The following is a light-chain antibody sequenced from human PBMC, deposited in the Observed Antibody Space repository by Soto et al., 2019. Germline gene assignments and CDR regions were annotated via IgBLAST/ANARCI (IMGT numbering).Light chain of an antibody. CDR2: DAS. CDR3: LQYSTWPPLYT. V-gene: IGKV3-15*01. J-gene: IGKJ2*01. CDR1: QAVSSY. Sequence: EIVMTQSPAALSVSLGERVSLTCRASQAVSSYLAWDQQKPGQAPRLLISDASTRATDIPDRFSGSGSGTDFTLTISSLQSSDLAVYYCLQYSTWPPLYTFGQGNKLEIK.